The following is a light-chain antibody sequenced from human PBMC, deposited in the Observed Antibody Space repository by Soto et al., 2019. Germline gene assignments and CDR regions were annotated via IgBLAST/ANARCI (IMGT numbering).Light chain of an antibody. CDR2: GAS. V-gene: IGKV3-15*01. Sequence: EIVMTQSPATLSVSPGDRATLSCRASQSVSRNLAGYQQTPGQAPRLLIYGASTRATGIPARFSGSGSGTQFTLTISSLQSEDFAVYYCQQYNNWPPLTFGGGTKVEIK. CDR1: QSVSRN. J-gene: IGKJ4*01. CDR3: QQYNNWPPLT.